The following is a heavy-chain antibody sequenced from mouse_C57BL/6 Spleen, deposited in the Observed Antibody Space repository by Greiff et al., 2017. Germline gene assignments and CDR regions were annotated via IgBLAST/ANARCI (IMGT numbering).Heavy chain of an antibody. CDR3: ARREEYYGSSYVEAD. V-gene: IGHV1-59*01. CDR2: IDPSDSYT. CDR1: GYTFTSYW. D-gene: IGHD1-1*01. J-gene: IGHJ3*01. Sequence: VQLQQPGAELVRPGTSVKLSCKASGYTFTSYWMHWVKQRPGQGLEWIGVIDPSDSYTNYNQKFKGKATLTVDTSSSTAYMQLSSLTSEDSAVYYCARREEYYGSSYVEADWGQGTLVTVSA.